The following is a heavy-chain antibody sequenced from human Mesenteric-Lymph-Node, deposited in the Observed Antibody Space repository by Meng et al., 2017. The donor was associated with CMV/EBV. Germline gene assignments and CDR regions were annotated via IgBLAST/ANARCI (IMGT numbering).Heavy chain of an antibody. CDR2: ISGSGGST. D-gene: IGHD3-22*01. Sequence: GESLKISCAASGFTFSSYAMSWVRQAPGKGLEWVSAISGSGGSTYYADSVKGRFTISRDNSKNTLYPQMNSLRAEDTAVYYCAKGGSMIVGDFDYWGQGTLVTVSS. CDR3: AKGGSMIVGDFDY. CDR1: GFTFSSYA. J-gene: IGHJ4*02. V-gene: IGHV3-23*01.